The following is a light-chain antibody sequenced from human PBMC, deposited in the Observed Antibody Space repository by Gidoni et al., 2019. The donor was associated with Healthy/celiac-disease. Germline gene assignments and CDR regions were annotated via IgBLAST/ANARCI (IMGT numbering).Light chain of an antibody. CDR3: QQYGSSPPKYT. J-gene: IGKJ2*01. CDR1: QSVSSSY. Sequence: EIGLTQSPGTLSLSPGGRATLSCMASQSVSSSYLAWYQQKPGQAPSLLIYGAASRATGIPDRFSGSGSGTDFTLTISRLEPEDFAVYYCQQYGSSPPKYTFXQXTKLEIK. V-gene: IGKV3-20*01. CDR2: GAA.